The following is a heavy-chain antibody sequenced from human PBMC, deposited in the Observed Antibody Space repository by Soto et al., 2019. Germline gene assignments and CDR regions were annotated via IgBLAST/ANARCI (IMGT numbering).Heavy chain of an antibody. CDR3: ARDTAFISSGLFNP. CDR1: GFAFSDHY. J-gene: IGHJ5*02. D-gene: IGHD3-22*01. V-gene: IGHV3-11*01. Sequence: GSLRLSCAASGFAFSDHYMSWIRQAPGKGLEWISHISDSASTMYYADSVKGRFTISRDNARKSLFLHMNSLRAEDTAVYYCARDTAFISSGLFNPWGQGTLVTVSS. CDR2: ISDSASTM.